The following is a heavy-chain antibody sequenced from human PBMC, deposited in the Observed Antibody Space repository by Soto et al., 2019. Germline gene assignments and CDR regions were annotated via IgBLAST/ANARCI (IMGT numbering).Heavy chain of an antibody. CDR3: AILFD. CDR1: KGCRSGYY. V-gene: IGHV4-34*01. Sequence: VMRSLTCRVGKGCRSGYYRYRNHKPPGKGLEWIGEINHSGSTYYNPSLKRRVTISVDTSKNQFSLKLSSVTAADTAVYYCAILFD. CDR2: INHSGST. J-gene: IGHJ3*01.